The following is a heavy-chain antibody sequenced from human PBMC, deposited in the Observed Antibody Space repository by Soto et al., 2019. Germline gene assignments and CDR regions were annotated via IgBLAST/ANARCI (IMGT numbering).Heavy chain of an antibody. J-gene: IGHJ4*02. CDR1: GFTFSRYI. CDR3: ARDKSDRALGSFDY. D-gene: IGHD3-16*01. CDR2: INSNGGYT. Sequence: GGSLRLSCVASGFTFSRYIMSWVRQAPGKGLEWVSTINSNGGYTYYADSVKGRFTISRDNAKNSLYLQMNSLRAEDTAVYYCARDKSDRALGSFDYWGQGTLVTVSS. V-gene: IGHV3-21*01.